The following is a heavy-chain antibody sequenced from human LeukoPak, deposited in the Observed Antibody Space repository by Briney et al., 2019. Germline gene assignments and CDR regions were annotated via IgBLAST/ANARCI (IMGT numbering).Heavy chain of an antibody. J-gene: IGHJ6*03. CDR2: ISGSGGST. D-gene: IGHD3-9*01. CDR1: GFTFSSYA. Sequence: HPGGSLRLSCSASGFTFSSYAMSWVRQAPGKGLEWVSAISGSGGSTYYADSVKGRFTISRDNSKNTLYLQMNSLRAEDTAVYYCAKRGDYDILTGYYAGDYYYMDVWGKGTTVTVSS. CDR3: AKRGDYDILTGYYAGDYYYMDV. V-gene: IGHV3-23*01.